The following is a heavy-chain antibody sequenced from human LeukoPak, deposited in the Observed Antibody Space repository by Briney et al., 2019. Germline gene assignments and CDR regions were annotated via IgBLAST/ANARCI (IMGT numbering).Heavy chain of an antibody. J-gene: IGHJ4*02. CDR3: AKCNYYDSSGCTLDY. CDR2: ISGSGGST. Sequence: PGGSLRLSCAASGFTVSNNYMNWVRQAPGKGLEWVSAISGSGGSTYYADSVKGRFTISRDTSKNTLYLQMNSLRAEDTAVYYCAKCNYYDSSGCTLDYWGQGTLVTVSS. D-gene: IGHD3-22*01. V-gene: IGHV3-23*01. CDR1: GFTVSNNY.